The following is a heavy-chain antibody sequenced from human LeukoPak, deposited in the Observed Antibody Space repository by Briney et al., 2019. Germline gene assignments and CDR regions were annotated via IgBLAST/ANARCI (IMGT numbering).Heavy chain of an antibody. J-gene: IGHJ4*02. Sequence: SETLSLTCAVYGGSFSGYYWSWIRQPPGKGLEWIGEINHSGRTNYNPSLKSRVTISVDTSKNQFSLKLSSVTAADTAVYYCARGLYSGSYYDYWGQGTLVTVSS. D-gene: IGHD1-26*01. CDR2: INHSGRT. CDR1: GGSFSGYY. CDR3: ARGLYSGSYYDY. V-gene: IGHV4-34*01.